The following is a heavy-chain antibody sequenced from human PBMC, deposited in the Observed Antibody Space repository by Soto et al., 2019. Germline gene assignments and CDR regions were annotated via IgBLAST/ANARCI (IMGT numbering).Heavy chain of an antibody. D-gene: IGHD3-10*01. CDR3: AKDIKCEDFTYGYFYYGMDV. CDR1: GFTFSSYG. CDR2: ISYDGSNK. J-gene: IGHJ6*02. Sequence: GGSLRLSCAASGFTFSSYGMHWVRQAPGKGLEWVAVISYDGSNKYYADSVKGRFTISRDNSKNTLHLEMITLRPEDTAVYYCAKDIKCEDFTYGYFYYGMDVWGQGTMVTVSS. V-gene: IGHV3-30*18.